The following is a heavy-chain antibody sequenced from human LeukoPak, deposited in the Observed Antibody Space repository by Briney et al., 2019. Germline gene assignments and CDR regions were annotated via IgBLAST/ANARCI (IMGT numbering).Heavy chain of an antibody. CDR2: ISGSGGST. CDR3: AKDDCSSTSCFHWYY. V-gene: IGHV3-23*01. Sequence: GGSLRLSCAASGFTFSSYAMSWVRQAPGKGLEWVSAISGSGGSTYYADSVKGRFTISRDNSKDTLFLQMNSLRAEDTAVYYCAKDDCSSTSCFHWYYWGQGTLVTVSS. CDR1: GFTFSSYA. J-gene: IGHJ4*02. D-gene: IGHD2-2*01.